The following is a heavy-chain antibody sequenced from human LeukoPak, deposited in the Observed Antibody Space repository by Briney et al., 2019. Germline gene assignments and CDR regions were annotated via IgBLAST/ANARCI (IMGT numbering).Heavy chain of an antibody. CDR1: GGSISSYH. D-gene: IGHD3-22*01. V-gene: IGHV4-59*01. Sequence: SETLSLTCTVSGGSISSYHWSWVRQPPGKGLESIGYIYSSGSTHYSPSLKSRVTISVDTSKNQFSLKLSSVTAADTAVYYCARARNYYDSSGFYYEGDAFDIWGQGTMVTVSS. J-gene: IGHJ3*02. CDR3: ARARNYYDSSGFYYEGDAFDI. CDR2: IYSSGST.